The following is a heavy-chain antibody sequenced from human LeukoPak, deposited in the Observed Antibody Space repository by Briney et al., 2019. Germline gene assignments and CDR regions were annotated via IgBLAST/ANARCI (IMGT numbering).Heavy chain of an antibody. D-gene: IGHD2-2*01. CDR1: GYTFTRYA. J-gene: IGHJ5*02. CDR3: ARGRYCSSTSCYEEGWFDP. CDR2: INAGNGNT. V-gene: IGHV1-3*01. Sequence: ASVTLSCKASGYTFTRYAMHWVRQAPGQRLEWMGWINAGNGNTKYSQKFQGRVTITRDTSASTAYMELSSLRSEDTAVYYCARGRYCSSTSCYEEGWFDPWGQGTLVTVSS.